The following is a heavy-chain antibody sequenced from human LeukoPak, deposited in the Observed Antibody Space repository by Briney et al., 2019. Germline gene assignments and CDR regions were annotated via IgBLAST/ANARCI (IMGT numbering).Heavy chain of an antibody. D-gene: IGHD5-12*01. CDR3: ARDRETTGYDY. CDR1: GFTFSNYN. V-gene: IGHV3-21*01. J-gene: IGHJ4*02. CDR2: ISSRSSYI. Sequence: GGSLRLSCAASGFTFSNYNMNWVRQAPGKGLEWVSSISSRSSYIYSADSVKGRFTISRDNAKNSLYLEMNSLRGEDTAVYFCARDRETTGYDYWGQGTLVTVSS.